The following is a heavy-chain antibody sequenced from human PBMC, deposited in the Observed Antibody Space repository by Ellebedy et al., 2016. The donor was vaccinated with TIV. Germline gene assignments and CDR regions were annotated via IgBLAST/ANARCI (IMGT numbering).Heavy chain of an antibody. CDR2: IYYSGST. D-gene: IGHD3-10*01. Sequence: SETLSLTCTVSGGSFSCSSCYWGWIRQPPGKGLEWTGSIYYSGSTYYNPSLKSRVTISVDTSKNQFSLKLSSVTAADTAVYYCARWFGELLYVRWFDPWGQGTLVTVSS. V-gene: IGHV4-39*01. J-gene: IGHJ5*02. CDR1: GGSFSCSSCY. CDR3: ARWFGELLYVRWFDP.